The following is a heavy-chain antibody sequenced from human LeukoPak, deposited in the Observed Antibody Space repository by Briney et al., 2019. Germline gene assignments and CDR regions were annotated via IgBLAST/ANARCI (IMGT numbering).Heavy chain of an antibody. CDR1: GFTFSSHW. V-gene: IGHV3-7*03. Sequence: GGSLRLSCAASGFTFSSHWMHWVRQAPGKGLEWVANIKQDGSEKYYVDSVKGRFTISRDNAKNSLYLQMNSLRAEDTAVYYCARGGYYYYYGMDVWGQGATVTVSS. CDR3: ARGGYYYYYGMDV. CDR2: IKQDGSEK. D-gene: IGHD6-25*01. J-gene: IGHJ6*02.